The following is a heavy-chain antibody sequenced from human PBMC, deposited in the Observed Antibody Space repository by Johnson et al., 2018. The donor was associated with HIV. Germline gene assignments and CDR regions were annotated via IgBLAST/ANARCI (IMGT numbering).Heavy chain of an antibody. CDR3: ARAGRYSRRWADAFDI. J-gene: IGHJ3*02. D-gene: IGHD6-13*01. CDR1: GFTFSSYA. V-gene: IGHV3-23*04. CDR2: ICGSGGST. Sequence: VQLVESGGGLVQPGGSLRLSCAASGFTFSSYAMRWVRQAPGKGLEWVSAICGSGGSTYYADSVKGRFTISRDNSKNTLSLQMNSIRAADTAVYYCARAGRYSRRWADAFDIWGQGTMVTVSS.